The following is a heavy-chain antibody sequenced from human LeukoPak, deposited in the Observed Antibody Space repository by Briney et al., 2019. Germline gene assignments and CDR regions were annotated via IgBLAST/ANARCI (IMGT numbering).Heavy chain of an antibody. V-gene: IGHV3-48*01. CDR2: XXXSSSTI. CDR1: GFTFSSYS. D-gene: IGHD3-10*01. CDR3: AREGGSGRLYYYYYGMDV. Sequence: PGGSLRLSCAASGFTFSSYSMNWVRQAPGKGLXXXXXXXXSSSTIYYADSXKGRFTISRDNAKNSLYLQMNSLRAEDTAVYYCAREGGSGRLYYYYYGMDVWGQGTTVTVSS. J-gene: IGHJ6*02.